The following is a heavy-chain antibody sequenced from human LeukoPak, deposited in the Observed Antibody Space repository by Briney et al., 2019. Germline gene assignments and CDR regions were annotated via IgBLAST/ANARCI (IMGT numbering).Heavy chain of an antibody. Sequence: GGSLRLSCAASGFTFSSYAMHWVRQAPGKGLEWVAVISYDGSNKYYADSVKGRFTISRDNSKNTLYPQMNSLRAEDTAVYYCARDGAAMVTWGQGTLVTVSS. V-gene: IGHV3-30-3*01. J-gene: IGHJ4*02. CDR1: GFTFSSYA. D-gene: IGHD5-18*01. CDR3: ARDGAAMVT. CDR2: ISYDGSNK.